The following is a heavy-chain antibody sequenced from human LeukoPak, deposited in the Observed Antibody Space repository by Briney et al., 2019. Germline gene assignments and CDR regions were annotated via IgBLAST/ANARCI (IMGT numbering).Heavy chain of an antibody. V-gene: IGHV3-23*01. J-gene: IGHJ4*02. Sequence: GGSLRLSCAASGFSFSNYGMSWGRQAPGRWLEWVSSMTNGGTTFYADSVKGRFIISRDNSKNPLYLQMNSLRAEDTAVYYCAKRLPYYFDYWGQGILVTVSS. CDR2: MTNGGTT. CDR1: GFSFSNYG. CDR3: AKRLPYYFDY.